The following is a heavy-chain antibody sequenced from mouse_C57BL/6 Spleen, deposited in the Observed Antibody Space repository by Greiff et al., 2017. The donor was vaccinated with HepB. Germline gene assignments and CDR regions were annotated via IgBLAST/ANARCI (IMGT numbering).Heavy chain of an antibody. D-gene: IGHD2-3*01. CDR2: IDPEDGET. CDR1: GFNIKDYY. Sequence: VQLQQSGAELVKPGASVKLSCTASGFNIKDYYMHWVKQRPEQGLEWIGRIDPEDGETKYAPKFQGKATITADTSSNTAYLQLISLTAEDTAVYYCAREVLLPLYAMDYWGQGTSVTVSS. V-gene: IGHV14-2*01. J-gene: IGHJ4*01. CDR3: AREVLLPLYAMDY.